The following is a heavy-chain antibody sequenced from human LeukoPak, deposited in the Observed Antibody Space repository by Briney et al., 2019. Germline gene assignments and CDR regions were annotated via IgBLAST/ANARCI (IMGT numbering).Heavy chain of an antibody. CDR2: ISAYNGNT. CDR1: GYTFTNYG. Sequence: ASVKVSCKASGYTFTNYGSSWVRQAPGQGLEWMGWISAYNGNTNYAQKLQGRVTMTTDTSTSTAYMELRSLRSDDTAVYYCARTSDYDFWSGYYSPYFDYWGQGTLVTVSS. CDR3: ARTSDYDFWSGYYSPYFDY. D-gene: IGHD3-3*01. J-gene: IGHJ4*02. V-gene: IGHV1-18*01.